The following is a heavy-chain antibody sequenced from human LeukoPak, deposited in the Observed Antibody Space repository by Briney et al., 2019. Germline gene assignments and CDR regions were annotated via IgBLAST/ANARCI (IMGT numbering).Heavy chain of an antibody. CDR1: GGTFTTYA. CDR2: IIPIFGIA. Sequence: SVKVSSTASGGTFTTYAISWVRQAPGQGRGWMGRIIPIFGIANYAQKFQGRVTITADKSTSTAYMELSSLRSEDTAVYYCAREYSSSWPRIFQHWGQGTLVTVSS. D-gene: IGHD6-13*01. J-gene: IGHJ1*01. V-gene: IGHV1-69*04. CDR3: AREYSSSWPRIFQH.